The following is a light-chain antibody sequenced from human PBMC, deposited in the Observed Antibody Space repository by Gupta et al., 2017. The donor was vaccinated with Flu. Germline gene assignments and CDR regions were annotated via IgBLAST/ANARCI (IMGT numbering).Light chain of an antibody. CDR2: EVS. CDR1: SSDVGGYNF. J-gene: IGLJ1*01. Sequence: TSSDVGGYNFVSWYQQHPGKAPKLLIYEVSYRASGVSDRFSGSKSDNTASLTISGLQAEDQADYYCCSYVNTRTQAFGTGTKVTVL. CDR3: CSYVNTRTQA. V-gene: IGLV2-14*01.